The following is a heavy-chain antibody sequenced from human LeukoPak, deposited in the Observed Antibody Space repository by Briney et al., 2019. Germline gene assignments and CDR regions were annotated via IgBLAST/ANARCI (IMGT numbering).Heavy chain of an antibody. Sequence: PSETLSLTCTVSGGSISSTNYYWGWIRQPPGKGLEWIGSIYYSGSTYYNPSLKSRVTISVDTSKNQSSLKLSSVTATDTAVYYCARDLFGIVGTSDYWGQGTLVTVSS. J-gene: IGHJ4*02. CDR3: ARDLFGIVGTSDY. D-gene: IGHD1-26*01. CDR1: GGSISSTNYY. CDR2: IYYSGST. V-gene: IGHV4-39*07.